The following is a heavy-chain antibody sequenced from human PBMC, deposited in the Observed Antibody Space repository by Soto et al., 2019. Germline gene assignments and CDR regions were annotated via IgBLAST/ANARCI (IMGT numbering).Heavy chain of an antibody. CDR2: IYSGGST. D-gene: IGHD6-13*01. CDR1: GFTVSSNY. CDR3: ARDNPRASIAAAGYQGYYYYGMDV. Sequence: GGSLRLSCAASGFTVSSNYMSWVRQAPGKGLEWVSVIYSGGSTYYADSVKGRFTISRDNSKNTLYLQMNSLRAEDTAVYYCARDNPRASIAAAGYQGYYYYGMDVWGQGTTVTVSS. V-gene: IGHV3-53*01. J-gene: IGHJ6*02.